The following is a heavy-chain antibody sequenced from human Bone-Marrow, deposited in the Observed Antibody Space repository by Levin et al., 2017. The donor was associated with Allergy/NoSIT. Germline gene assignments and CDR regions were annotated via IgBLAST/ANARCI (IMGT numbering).Heavy chain of an antibody. CDR3: FEVNNATTYSGMDV. CDR2: VLVDSGNT. Sequence: SVKVSCKSFGFTFTTYSVQWVRQTREQRLEWIGWVLVDSGNTNYARTFQDRVSITRDLSINTVYLDLRSLRPDHTATYFCFEVNNATTYSGMDVWGQGTTVTVAS. CDR1: GFTFTTYS. D-gene: IGHD1-14*01. V-gene: IGHV1-58*01. J-gene: IGHJ6*02.